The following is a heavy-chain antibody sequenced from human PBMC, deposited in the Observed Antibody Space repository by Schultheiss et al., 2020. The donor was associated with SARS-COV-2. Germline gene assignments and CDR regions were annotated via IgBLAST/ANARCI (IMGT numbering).Heavy chain of an antibody. CDR1: GFTFSTYW. Sequence: GGSLRLSCSASGFTFSTYWMHWVRQAPGKGLVWVSAISGSGGSTYYADSVKGRFTISRDNSKNTLYLQMNSLRAEDTAVYYCARDRSGGFDYWGQGTLVTVSS. CDR2: ISGSGGST. CDR3: ARDRSGGFDY. V-gene: IGHV3-23*01. D-gene: IGHD1-26*01. J-gene: IGHJ4*02.